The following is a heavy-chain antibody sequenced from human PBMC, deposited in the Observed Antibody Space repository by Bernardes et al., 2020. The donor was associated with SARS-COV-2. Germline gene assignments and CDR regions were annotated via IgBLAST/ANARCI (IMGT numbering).Heavy chain of an antibody. J-gene: IGHJ4*02. CDR1: GGSISSTNW. CDR3: ARDSSVSSRGYFDY. Sequence: SETLSLTCGVSGGSISSTNWWSWVRQSPGKGLEWIGEIYHSGATYYNPSLGSRVTISVDLSKNLMSLTLTSVTAADTAVYYCARDSSVSSRGYFDYWGRGILATVSS. CDR2: IYHSGAT. V-gene: IGHV4-4*02. D-gene: IGHD2-15*01.